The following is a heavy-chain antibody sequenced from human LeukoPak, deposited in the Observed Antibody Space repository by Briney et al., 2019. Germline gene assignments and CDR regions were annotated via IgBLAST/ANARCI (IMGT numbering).Heavy chain of an antibody. CDR3: ARDSCGSADAFDI. D-gene: IGHD3-22*01. CDR2: INQDGSDE. Sequence: GGSLRLSCAASGFTFSSYAMSWVRQAPGKGLEWVANINQDGSDENYVDSVKGRFTISRDDSKNTLFLQMNSLRAEDTAVYYCARDSCGSADAFDIWGQGTMVTVSS. V-gene: IGHV3-7*03. J-gene: IGHJ3*02. CDR1: GFTFSSYA.